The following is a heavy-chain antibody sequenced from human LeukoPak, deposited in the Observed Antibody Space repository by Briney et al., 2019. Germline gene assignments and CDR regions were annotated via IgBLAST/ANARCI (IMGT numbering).Heavy chain of an antibody. CDR2: IIPIFGTA. V-gene: IGHV1-69*13. Sequence: ASVKVSCKASGGTFSSYAISWVRQAPGQGLEWMGGIIPIFGTANYAQKFQGRVTIKADGSTGSAYMELSSLRSEDTAVYYCARAPHTAGNNIDYWGQGTLVTVSS. J-gene: IGHJ4*02. D-gene: IGHD5-18*01. CDR1: GGTFSSYA. CDR3: ARAPHTAGNNIDY.